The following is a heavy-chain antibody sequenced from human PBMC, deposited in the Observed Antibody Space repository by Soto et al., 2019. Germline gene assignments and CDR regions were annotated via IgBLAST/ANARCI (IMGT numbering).Heavy chain of an antibody. Sequence: FAEKGSCKGSGGKFRKCAISWGRQAPGQGLEWMGAIFPIFGTANSAQQFQGRVTIPGATSANTVYLELSSLSSDDTAVYYCASTKYASSAYYYCYLGPWGRRTLV. CDR2: IFPIFGTA. J-gene: IGHJ2*01. CDR1: GGKFRKCA. D-gene: IGHD3-22*01. CDR3: ASTKYASSAYYYCYLGP. V-gene: IGHV1-69*06.